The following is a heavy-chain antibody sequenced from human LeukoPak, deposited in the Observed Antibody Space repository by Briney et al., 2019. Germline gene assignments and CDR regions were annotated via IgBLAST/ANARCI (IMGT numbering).Heavy chain of an antibody. J-gene: IGHJ3*02. CDR2: ISYSGST. CDR1: GGSISTYY. V-gene: IGHV4-59*12. D-gene: IGHD3-22*01. Sequence: SETLSLTCTVSGGSISTYYWTWIRRPPGKGLEWVGYISYSGSTNYNPSLKSRVTFSVDTSKSQFSLKLSSVTAADTAVYYCARGSLTYYDSSGYYYRAFDIWGQGTMVTVSS. CDR3: ARGSLTYYDSSGYYYRAFDI.